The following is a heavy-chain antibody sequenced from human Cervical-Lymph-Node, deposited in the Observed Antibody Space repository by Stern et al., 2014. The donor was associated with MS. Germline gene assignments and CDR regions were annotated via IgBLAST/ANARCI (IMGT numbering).Heavy chain of an antibody. D-gene: IGHD6-13*01. CDR1: GGSVSDSRYY. CDR3: SRHLPYSSSWYNWFDP. V-gene: IGHV4-39*01. CDR2: VSYTGRT. Sequence: QLQLQESGPGLVKPSETLSLTCAVSGGSVSDSRYYCGWIRQPPGKGLEWIGSVSYTGRTYNTPSLKSRVTISVDTTKNHFSLHLPSVTAADTALYYCSRHLPYSSSWYNWFDPWGQGTLVTVSS. J-gene: IGHJ5*02.